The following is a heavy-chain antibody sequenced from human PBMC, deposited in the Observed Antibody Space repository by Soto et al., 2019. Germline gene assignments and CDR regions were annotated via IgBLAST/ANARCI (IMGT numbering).Heavy chain of an antibody. CDR2: INSNGGGT. J-gene: IGHJ4*02. Sequence: PWGSLRLSCAASWFNFRNYAISRVRQAPGKGLKWVSRINSNGGGTSYADSVKGRFTISRDNAKNTLYLQMNSLRAEDTAVYYCARGPFYGSSWGQGTLVTVSS. V-gene: IGHV3-74*01. CDR3: ARGPFYGSS. D-gene: IGHD6-13*01. CDR1: WFNFRNYA.